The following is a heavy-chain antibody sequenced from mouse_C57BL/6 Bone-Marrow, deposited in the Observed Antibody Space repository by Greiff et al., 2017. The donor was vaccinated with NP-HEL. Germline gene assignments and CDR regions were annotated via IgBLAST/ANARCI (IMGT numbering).Heavy chain of an antibody. J-gene: IGHJ1*03. CDR1: GFTFSDYY. CDR3: ARERDGKGYFDV. CDR2: INYDGSST. Sequence: EVMLVESEGGLVKPGSSMKLSCTASGFTFSDYYMAWVRQVPEKGLEWVANINYDGSSTYYLDSLKSRFIISIDNAKNILYLQMSSLKSEDTATYYCARERDGKGYFDVWGTGTTVTVSS. V-gene: IGHV5-16*01. D-gene: IGHD2-1*01.